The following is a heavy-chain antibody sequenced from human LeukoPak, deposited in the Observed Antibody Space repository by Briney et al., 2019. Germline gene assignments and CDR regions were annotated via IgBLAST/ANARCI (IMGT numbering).Heavy chain of an antibody. CDR2: ISYDGSNK. D-gene: IGHD6-19*01. Sequence: GGSLRLSCVASGFTFSSYGMHWVRQAPGKGLEWVAVISYDGSNKYYADSVKGRFTISRDNSKNTLYLQMNSLRAEDTAVYYCAKGRSVADYWGQGTLVTVSS. J-gene: IGHJ4*02. V-gene: IGHV3-30*18. CDR1: GFTFSSYG. CDR3: AKGRSVADY.